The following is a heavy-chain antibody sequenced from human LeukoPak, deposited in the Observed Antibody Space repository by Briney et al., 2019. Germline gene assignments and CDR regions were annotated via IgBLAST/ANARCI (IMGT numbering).Heavy chain of an antibody. J-gene: IGHJ4*02. CDR3: ARDRDVRSSGWYYFDY. V-gene: IGHV1-46*01. Sequence: ASVKVSCKASGYTFTSYYMNWVRQAPGQGLEWMGIINPSGGSTSYAQKFQGRVTMTRDTSTSTVYMELSSLRSEDTAVCYCARDRDVRSSGWYYFDYWGQGTLVTVSS. CDR2: INPSGGST. D-gene: IGHD6-19*01. CDR1: GYTFTSYY.